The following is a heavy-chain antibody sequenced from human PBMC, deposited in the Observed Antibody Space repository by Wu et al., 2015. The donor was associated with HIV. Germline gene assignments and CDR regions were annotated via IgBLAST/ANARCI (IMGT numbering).Heavy chain of an antibody. D-gene: IGHD3-3*02. CDR3: ARDWQFHVIFDDYYLDV. CDR1: GYTITDYY. Sequence: QVQLVQSGSEVKKSGASVNVSCKASGYTITDYYLHWVRQAPGQGLQWMGWINPKNGDTNYAQTFKGRITMTRDTSINTAYMVLTSLKSNDTALYFCARDWQFHVIFDDYYLDVWGEGTTVIVSS. V-gene: IGHV1-2*02. J-gene: IGHJ6*03. CDR2: INPKNGDT.